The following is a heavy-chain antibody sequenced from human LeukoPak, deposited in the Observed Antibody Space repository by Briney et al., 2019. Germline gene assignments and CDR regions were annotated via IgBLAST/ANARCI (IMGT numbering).Heavy chain of an antibody. V-gene: IGHV1-2*02. J-gene: IGHJ4*02. CDR1: GYTFTGYY. CDR2: ITPDSGGT. Sequence: WASVKVSCKASGYTFTGYYMQWVRQAPGQALEWMGWITPDSGGTDYAEKSQGRVTMTRDTSISTVYMELTGLRSDDTAMYYCARGYRTGDMTIFAHWGQGTLVTVSS. CDR3: ARGYRTGDMTIFAH. D-gene: IGHD3-3*01.